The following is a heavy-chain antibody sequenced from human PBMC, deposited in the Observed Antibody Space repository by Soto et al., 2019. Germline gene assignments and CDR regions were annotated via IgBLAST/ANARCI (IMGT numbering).Heavy chain of an antibody. J-gene: IGHJ6*02. Sequence: SETLSLTCTVSGYSINSGYYWGWIRQPPGKGLEWIGSIFHSGTTYYNPSLKSRVTISVDTSKNQFSLTLDSVTAADTAVYYCARDTTYMVVPYYYYYGMDVWGQGTTVTVSS. CDR3: ARDTTYMVVPYYYYYGMDV. D-gene: IGHD2-21*01. CDR1: GYSINSGYY. V-gene: IGHV4-38-2*02. CDR2: IFHSGTT.